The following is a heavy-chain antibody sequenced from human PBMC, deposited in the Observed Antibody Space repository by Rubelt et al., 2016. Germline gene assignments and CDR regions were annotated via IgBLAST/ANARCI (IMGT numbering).Heavy chain of an antibody. V-gene: IGHV4-34*01. Sequence: QVQLQQWGAGLLKPSETLSLTCAVYGGSFSGYYWSWIRQPPGKGLEWIGEINHSGSTNYNPSLKSRVTISVDTSKNQFSLKLSSVTAADTAVYYCARHKGSGCEFCFDYWGQGTLVTVSS. CDR1: GGSFSGYY. D-gene: IGHD6-19*01. CDR2: INHSGST. J-gene: IGHJ4*02. CDR3: ARHKGSGCEFCFDY.